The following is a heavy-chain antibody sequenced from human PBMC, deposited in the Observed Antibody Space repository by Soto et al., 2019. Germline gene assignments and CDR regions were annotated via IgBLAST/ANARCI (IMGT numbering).Heavy chain of an antibody. CDR3: ARDRVESGYPEYFQH. J-gene: IGHJ1*01. V-gene: IGHV3-53*01. Sequence: EVQLVESGGGSIQPGGSLRLSCAASGFTVSSNSMSWVRQAPGKGLEWVSVIYSGGSTYYADSVKGRFTISRDNSKNTLYLQMNSLRAEDTAVYYCARDRVESGYPEYFQHWGQGTLVTVSS. CDR1: GFTVSSNS. D-gene: IGHD3-22*01. CDR2: IYSGGST.